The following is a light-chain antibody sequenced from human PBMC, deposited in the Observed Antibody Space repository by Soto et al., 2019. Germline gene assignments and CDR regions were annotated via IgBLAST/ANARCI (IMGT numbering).Light chain of an antibody. Sequence: DIQMTQSPSSVSASVGDRVTITCRASQGISTWLAWHQQKPGKAPKVLIYAASSLQSGVPSRFSGSGSGTDFILTISSLQPEDSATYYCQQTTSFPRTFGGGTKVEIK. V-gene: IGKV1-12*01. CDR2: AAS. CDR3: QQTTSFPRT. J-gene: IGKJ4*01. CDR1: QGISTW.